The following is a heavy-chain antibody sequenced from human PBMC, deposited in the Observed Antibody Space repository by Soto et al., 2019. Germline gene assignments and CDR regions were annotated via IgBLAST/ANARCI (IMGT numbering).Heavy chain of an antibody. Sequence: ASVKVSCKATGGTFSSYTIRRVRQAPGQGLEWMGIINPSGGTTSYAQKFQGRVTMTRDTSTSTVYMELSNLRSEDTAVYDCARARTYYDFWSDVWGQGTTVTVSS. V-gene: IGHV1-46*01. D-gene: IGHD3-3*01. CDR3: ARARTYYDFWSDV. CDR1: GGTFSSYT. J-gene: IGHJ6*02. CDR2: INPSGGTT.